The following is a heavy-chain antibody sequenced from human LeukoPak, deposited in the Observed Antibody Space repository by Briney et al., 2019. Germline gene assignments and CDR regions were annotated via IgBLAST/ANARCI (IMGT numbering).Heavy chain of an antibody. CDR2: ISDSGGST. Sequence: PGGSLRLSCAASGFTFSSYAMSWVRQAPGKGLEWVSAISDSGGSTYYADSVKGRFTISRDNSKNTLYLQMNSLRAEDTAVYYCAKSAHKYYYDSSGPFDFWGQGTLVTVSS. V-gene: IGHV3-23*01. D-gene: IGHD3-22*01. J-gene: IGHJ4*02. CDR3: AKSAHKYYYDSSGPFDF. CDR1: GFTFSSYA.